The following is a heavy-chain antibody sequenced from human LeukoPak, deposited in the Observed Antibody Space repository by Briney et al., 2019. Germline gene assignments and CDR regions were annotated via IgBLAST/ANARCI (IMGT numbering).Heavy chain of an antibody. J-gene: IGHJ4*02. CDR3: ARDPGYSYAMDY. D-gene: IGHD5-18*01. V-gene: IGHV3-30-3*01. CDR2: ISYDGSNK. Sequence: GGSLRLSCAASGFIFSTYTMHWVRQAPGKGLEWVAVISYDGSNKYYADSVKGRFTISRDDAKNSLFLQMNSLRDEDTAVYYCARDPGYSYAMDYWGRGTLVTVSS. CDR1: GFIFSTYT.